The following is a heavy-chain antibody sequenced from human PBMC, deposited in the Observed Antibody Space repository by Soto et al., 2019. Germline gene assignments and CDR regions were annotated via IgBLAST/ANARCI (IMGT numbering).Heavy chain of an antibody. CDR3: ARRLYYDSSGFEGGGMNV. D-gene: IGHD3-22*01. CDR1: GGSISSRGYY. V-gene: IGHV4-39*01. J-gene: IGHJ6*02. Sequence: SETLCLTCTVSGGSISSRGYYRGWIRQPPGKGLEWIGTIYYSGSTYYNPSLKSRVTISVDTSKNQFSLKLSSVTAADTAVYYCARRLYYDSSGFEGGGMNVWGQGTTVTVSS. CDR2: IYYSGST.